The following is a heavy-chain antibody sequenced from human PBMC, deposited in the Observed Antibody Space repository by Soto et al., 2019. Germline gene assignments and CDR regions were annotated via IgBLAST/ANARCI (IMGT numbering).Heavy chain of an antibody. Sequence: QVQLQESGPRLVKPSGTLSLTCAVSRGSISSNWWSWVRQSPGKGLEWIGEIYHSGSTNYNPSLNSLVTISVDKSRTYFSLDLSSVTAADTAVYYCSSQTYSYAWHHWGQGIQVTVSS. CDR2: IYHSGST. J-gene: IGHJ5*02. V-gene: IGHV4-4*02. CDR1: RGSISSNW. CDR3: SSQTYSYAWHH. D-gene: IGHD5-18*01.